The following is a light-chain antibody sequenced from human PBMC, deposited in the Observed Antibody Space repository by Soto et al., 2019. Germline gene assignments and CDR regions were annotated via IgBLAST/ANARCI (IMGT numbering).Light chain of an antibody. CDR2: GVS. Sequence: ERVMTQSPVTLSVSPGESVTLSCRASQSVGTNLAWYQQTPGQAPSLLIYGVSTRATGIPTSFSGSGSGRQFTLTISSLQSEDFAVYYCQQYNNWPQTCGQGTKVEIK. J-gene: IGKJ1*01. CDR1: QSVGTN. CDR3: QQYNNWPQT. V-gene: IGKV3-15*01.